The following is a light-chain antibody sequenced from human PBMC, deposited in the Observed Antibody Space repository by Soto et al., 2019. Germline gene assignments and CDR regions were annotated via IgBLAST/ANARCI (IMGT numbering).Light chain of an antibody. CDR2: GAS. J-gene: IGKJ3*01. CDR3: QQYGSSPGFT. CDR1: QSVSGSY. V-gene: IGKV3-20*01. Sequence: EIVLTQSPGTLSLSPGERATLSCRASQSVSGSYLAWYQQKPGQAPRLLIYGASSRATGIPDRFSGSGSGTDFTLTISRLEPEDFAVYYCQQYGSSPGFTFGPGT.